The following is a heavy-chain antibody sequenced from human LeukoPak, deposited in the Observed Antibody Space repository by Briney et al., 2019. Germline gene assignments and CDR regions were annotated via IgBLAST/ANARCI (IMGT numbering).Heavy chain of an antibody. D-gene: IGHD3-3*01. CDR3: ATQKNDFWSGSSYDAFDI. Sequence: PGGSLRLSCAASGFTFSDYYMSWIRQAPGKGLEWVSYISSSGNTKYYADSVKGRFTISRDNAENSLYLQMNSLRAEDTAVYYCATQKNDFWSGSSYDAFDIWGQGTMVIVSS. V-gene: IGHV3-11*01. CDR2: ISSSGNTK. J-gene: IGHJ3*02. CDR1: GFTFSDYY.